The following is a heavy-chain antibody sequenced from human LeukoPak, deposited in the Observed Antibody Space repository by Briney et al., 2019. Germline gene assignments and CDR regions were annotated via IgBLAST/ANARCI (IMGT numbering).Heavy chain of an antibody. CDR3: AAPSRIQLDY. V-gene: IGHV1-58*01. CDR1: GFTFPSSA. D-gene: IGHD5-18*01. CDR2: IVVGSGNT. J-gene: IGHJ4*02. Sequence: TSVKVSCKSSGFTFPSSAVRWVRQARGQRLEWIGWIVVGSGNTNYAQKFQERVTITRDMSTSTAYMELSSLRSEDTAVYYCAAPSRIQLDYWGQGTLVTVSS.